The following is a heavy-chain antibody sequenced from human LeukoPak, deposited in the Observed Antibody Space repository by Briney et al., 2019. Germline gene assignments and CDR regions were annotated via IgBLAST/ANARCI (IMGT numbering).Heavy chain of an antibody. V-gene: IGHV4-34*01. Sequence: SETLSLTCAVYGGSFSNYYWSWIRQPPGKGLKWIGEINHSGGTNYNPSLKSRVTISVDKSKNQFSLKLSSVTAADTAVYYCAREAEYYDILTGYYVRAFDIWGQGTMVTVSS. CDR1: GGSFSNYY. CDR2: INHSGGT. J-gene: IGHJ3*02. D-gene: IGHD3-9*01. CDR3: AREAEYYDILTGYYVRAFDI.